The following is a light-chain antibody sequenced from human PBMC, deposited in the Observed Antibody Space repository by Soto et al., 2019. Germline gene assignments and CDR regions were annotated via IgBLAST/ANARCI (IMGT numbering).Light chain of an antibody. CDR1: NIGSKN. Sequence: SYELTQPLSVSVALGQTASITCGGNNIGSKNVHWYQQKPGQAPVLVIYRSSNRPSGIPERFSGSNSGNTATLTISRAQAGDEADYYCQVWDSSTAYVFGTGTKVTVL. V-gene: IGLV3-9*01. CDR3: QVWDSSTAYV. CDR2: RSS. J-gene: IGLJ1*01.